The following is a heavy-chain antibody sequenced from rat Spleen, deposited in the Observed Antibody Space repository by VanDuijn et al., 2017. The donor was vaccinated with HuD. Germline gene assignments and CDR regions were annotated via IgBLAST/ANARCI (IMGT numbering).Heavy chain of an antibody. CDR2: ISYDGCST. V-gene: IGHV5-7*01. Sequence: EVKLVESGGGLVQPGRSLKLSCAASGFTFSDYNMAWVRQAPKKGLEWVGTISYDGCSTYYRDSVKGRFTISRNNAKSTRYLQMDSLRAEETATYYCARHLVYGGSLFYFDYWGQGVMVTVSS. CDR1: GFTFSDYN. CDR3: ARHLVYGGSLFYFDY. J-gene: IGHJ2*01. D-gene: IGHD1-11*01.